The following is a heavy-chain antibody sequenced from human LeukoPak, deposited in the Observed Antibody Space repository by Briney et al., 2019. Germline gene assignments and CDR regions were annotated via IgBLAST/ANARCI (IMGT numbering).Heavy chain of an antibody. V-gene: IGHV4-39*01. D-gene: IGHD2-2*01. CDR1: GGSISSSSYY. CDR2: IYYSGST. Sequence: SETLSLTCTVSGGSISSSSYYWGWIRQPPGKGLEWIGSIYYSGSTYYNPSLKSRVTISVDTSKNQFSLKLSPVTAADTAVYYCASLRERSFYARGFDYWGQGTLVTVSS. J-gene: IGHJ4*02. CDR3: ASLRERSFYARGFDY.